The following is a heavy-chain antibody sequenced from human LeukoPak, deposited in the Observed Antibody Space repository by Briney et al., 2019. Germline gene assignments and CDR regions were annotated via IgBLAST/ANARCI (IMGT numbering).Heavy chain of an antibody. Sequence: PSETLSLTCSVSGDSITSGDYHWSWIRQPPGKGLEWIGYIYYSGTTHYNPSLKSRVTMSVDTSKNLFSMQLSSVTAADTAVYYCARAPKYYYASGSSLFDYWGQGTLVTVSS. D-gene: IGHD3-10*01. CDR2: IYYSGTT. J-gene: IGHJ4*02. CDR1: GDSITSGDYH. CDR3: ARAPKYYYASGSSLFDY. V-gene: IGHV4-30-4*01.